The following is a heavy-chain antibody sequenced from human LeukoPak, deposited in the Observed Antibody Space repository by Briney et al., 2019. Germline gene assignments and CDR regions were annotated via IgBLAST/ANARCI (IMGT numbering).Heavy chain of an antibody. CDR3: SGSFGELTFFDY. CDR1: GFTFGDYG. CDR2: IRSKTYGGTT. V-gene: IGHV3-49*04. D-gene: IGHD3-10*01. Sequence: GGSLSLSCTTSGFTFGDYGMSWVRQAPGKGQEWVGFIRSKTYGGTTEYAASVKGRFIISRDDSKSIAYLQMNSLKTEDTAVYYCSGSFGELTFFDYWGQGTLVTVSS. J-gene: IGHJ4*02.